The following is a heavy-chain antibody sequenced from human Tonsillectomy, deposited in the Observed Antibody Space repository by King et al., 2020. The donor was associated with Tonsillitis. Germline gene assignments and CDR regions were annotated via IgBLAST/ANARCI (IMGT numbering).Heavy chain of an antibody. CDR1: GGSLSSSVYY. J-gene: IGHJ5*02. V-gene: IGHV4-39*01. CDR2: IYYSGST. CDR3: AILTPGVYIAVAGTGTFDP. Sequence: LQLQESGPGLVKPSETLSLTCTVSGGSLSSSVYYWGWIRQPPGKGLEWIGSIYYSGSTYYNPSLKSRVTISIDTSKNQFSLKLSSVTAADTAVYYCAILTPGVYIAVAGTGTFDPWGQGTLVTVSS. D-gene: IGHD6-19*01.